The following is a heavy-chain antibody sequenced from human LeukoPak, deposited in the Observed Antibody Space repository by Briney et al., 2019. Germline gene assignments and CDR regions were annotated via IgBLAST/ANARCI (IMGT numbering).Heavy chain of an antibody. CDR3: AKLSGRAVAGTLGY. CDR2: ISYDGSNK. J-gene: IGHJ4*02. V-gene: IGHV3-30*18. CDR1: GFNFSSYG. Sequence: GGSLRLSCAASGFNFSSYGMHWVRQAPGKGLEWVAVISYDGSNKYYADSVKGRFTISRDNSKNTLYLQMNSLRAEDTAVYYCAKLSGRAVAGTLGYWGQGTLVTVSS. D-gene: IGHD6-19*01.